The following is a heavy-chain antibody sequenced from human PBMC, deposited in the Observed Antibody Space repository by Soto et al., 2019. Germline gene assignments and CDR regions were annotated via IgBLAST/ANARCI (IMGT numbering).Heavy chain of an antibody. V-gene: IGHV1-69*13. J-gene: IGHJ4*02. CDR3: ARDGDKYCSGGSCYVFFDY. D-gene: IGHD2-15*01. CDR1: GGTFSSYA. CDR2: LIPIFGTA. Sequence: GASVKISCKASGGTFSSYAISWVRQAPGQGLEWKGELIPIFGTANYAQKFQGRVTITADESTSTAYMELSSLRSEDTAVYYCARDGDKYCSGGSCYVFFDYWGQGTLVTVSS.